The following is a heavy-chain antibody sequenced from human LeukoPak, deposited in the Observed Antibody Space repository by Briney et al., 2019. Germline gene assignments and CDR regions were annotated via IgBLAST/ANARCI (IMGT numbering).Heavy chain of an antibody. Sequence: SETLSLTCTVSGGSISSSSYYWGWIRQPPGTGLEWIGSIYYSGSTYYNPSLKSRVTISVDTSKNQFSLKLSSVTAADTAVYYCARSGYYGSGSSNYYYYYYYMDVWGKGTTVTISS. CDR3: ARSGYYGSGSSNYYYYYYYMDV. V-gene: IGHV4-39*01. D-gene: IGHD3-10*01. CDR1: GGSISSSSYY. J-gene: IGHJ6*03. CDR2: IYYSGST.